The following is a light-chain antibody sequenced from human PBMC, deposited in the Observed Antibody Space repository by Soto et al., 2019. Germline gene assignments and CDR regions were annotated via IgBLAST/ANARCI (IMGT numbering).Light chain of an antibody. J-gene: IGKJ2*01. V-gene: IGKV1-5*03. CDR1: QSISDW. Sequence: DIQMTQSPSTLSASAGDRVTITCRASQSISDWLAWYQQTPGKAPKLLIYKASSLQSGVPSRFSGSGSGTEFTLTISSLQPDDFATFYCQQYNSYPYTFGQGTKLEIK. CDR3: QQYNSYPYT. CDR2: KAS.